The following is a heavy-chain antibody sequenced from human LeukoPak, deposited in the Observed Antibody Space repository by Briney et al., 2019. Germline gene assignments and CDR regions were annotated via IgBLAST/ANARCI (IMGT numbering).Heavy chain of an antibody. CDR3: ARETAAVWGSLDY. Sequence: GGSLRHSCAGSGFTFSSHSMSWVRQAPGKGLEWVSSISGSSDYIYYADSVKGRFTISRDNAKNSLFLHMKGLRAEDTAVYYCARETAAVWGSLDYWGQGTLVTVSS. V-gene: IGHV3-21*01. CDR2: ISGSSDYI. CDR1: GFTFSSHS. D-gene: IGHD3-16*01. J-gene: IGHJ4*02.